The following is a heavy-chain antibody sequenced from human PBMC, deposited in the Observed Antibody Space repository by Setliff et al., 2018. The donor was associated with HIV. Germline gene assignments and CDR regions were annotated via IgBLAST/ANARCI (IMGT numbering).Heavy chain of an antibody. J-gene: IGHJ6*03. Sequence: SETLSLTCTVSGGSISSGSYYWDWIRQPAGKGLEWIGRFYIGGSTNYNPSLKSRAAISVDTSKNQISLKLSSVTAADTAVYYCARGDGTKYYYYYYMDVWGQGTMVTVSS. CDR1: GGSISSGSYY. D-gene: IGHD1-7*01. V-gene: IGHV4-61*02. CDR2: FYIGGST. CDR3: ARGDGTKYYYYYYMDV.